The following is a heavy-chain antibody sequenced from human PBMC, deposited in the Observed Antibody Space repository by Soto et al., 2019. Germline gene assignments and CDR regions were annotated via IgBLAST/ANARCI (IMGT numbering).Heavy chain of an antibody. D-gene: IGHD6-25*01. Sequence: EVQLVESGGGLVQPGGYLRLSCAASGFTFSDYGMNWVRLAPGRGLEWVAYISSTSRDTYNADSVQGRFTISRDNARSSLYLQMNNVRDEDTAVYYCARAALYGYDYWGRGTPVTVSS. CDR3: ARAALYGYDY. CDR1: GFTFSDYG. J-gene: IGHJ4*02. CDR2: ISSTSRDT. V-gene: IGHV3-48*02.